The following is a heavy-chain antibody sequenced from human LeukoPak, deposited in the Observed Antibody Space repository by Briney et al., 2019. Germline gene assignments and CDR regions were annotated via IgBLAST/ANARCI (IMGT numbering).Heavy chain of an antibody. Sequence: PGGSLRLSCAASGFTVSSNYMSWVRQAPGKGLEWVSVIYSGGSTYYADSVKGRFTISRDNSKNTLYLQMNSLRAEDTAVYYCARDIGTSDEARPNYYYYGMDVWGQGTTVTVSS. J-gene: IGHJ6*02. CDR3: ARDIGTSDEARPNYYYYGMDV. V-gene: IGHV3-53*01. CDR1: GFTVSSNY. CDR2: IYSGGST. D-gene: IGHD2-2*01.